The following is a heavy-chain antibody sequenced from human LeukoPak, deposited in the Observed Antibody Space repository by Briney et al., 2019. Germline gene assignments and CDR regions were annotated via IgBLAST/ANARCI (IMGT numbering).Heavy chain of an antibody. Sequence: GGSLRLSCAASGFTVSSNYMSWVRQAPGKGLEWVSVIYSGGRTYYADSVKGRFTVSRDNPKNTLYLQMNSLRTEDTAVYYCAKDLPDRYSLEYWGQGTMVTVPS. J-gene: IGHJ4*02. D-gene: IGHD2-15*01. CDR2: IYSGGRT. V-gene: IGHV3-53*05. CDR1: GFTVSSNY. CDR3: AKDLPDRYSLEY.